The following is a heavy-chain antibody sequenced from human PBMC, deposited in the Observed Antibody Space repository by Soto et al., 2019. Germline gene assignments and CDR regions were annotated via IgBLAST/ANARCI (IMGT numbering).Heavy chain of an antibody. Sequence: QVQLVQSGAEVKKPGASVKVSCKASGYTFTSYGISWVRQAPGQGLEWMGWISAYNGNTNYAQKLQGRVTMTTDTSTSTAYMELRSLRSHDTAVYYCARLRLRTTVTPNSLPYSDSWGQGTLVTVSS. CDR1: GYTFTSYG. V-gene: IGHV1-18*01. J-gene: IGHJ4*02. CDR2: ISAYNGNT. D-gene: IGHD4-17*01. CDR3: ARLRLRTTVTPNSLPYSDS.